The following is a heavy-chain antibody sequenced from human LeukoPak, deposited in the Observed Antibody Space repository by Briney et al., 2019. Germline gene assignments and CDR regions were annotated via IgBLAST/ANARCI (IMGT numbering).Heavy chain of an antibody. Sequence: GGSLRLSCAASGFTFTTYAMTWVRQAPGKGLEWVSAISGSGTTTYYADSVKGRFTISRDNSKNTLYLQINSLRAEDTALYYRAKGRGSGWYKPPDYWGQGTLVTVSS. D-gene: IGHD6-13*01. J-gene: IGHJ4*02. CDR3: AKGRGSGWYKPPDY. CDR1: GFTFTTYA. V-gene: IGHV3-23*01. CDR2: ISGSGTTT.